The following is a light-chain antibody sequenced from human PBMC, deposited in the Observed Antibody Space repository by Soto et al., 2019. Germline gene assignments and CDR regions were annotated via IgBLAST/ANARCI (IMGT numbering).Light chain of an antibody. CDR2: GAS. Sequence: EIVLTQSPGTLSLSPGERATLSCRASQRVSSSNLAWYQQRPGQAPRLLIYGASTRATGIPDRFSGSGSGATFTLTITRLDPEDFAVYYCQQYGSSPRTFGQGTKVEI. J-gene: IGKJ1*01. CDR3: QQYGSSPRT. V-gene: IGKV3-20*01. CDR1: QRVSSSN.